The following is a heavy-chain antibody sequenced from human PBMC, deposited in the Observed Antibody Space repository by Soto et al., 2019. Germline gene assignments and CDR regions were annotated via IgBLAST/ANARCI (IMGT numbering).Heavy chain of an antibody. V-gene: IGHV3-23*01. CDR2: ISISGGNT. Sequence: EVQLLEYGGGLVQPGGSLRLSCAASGLPFSSHAMSWVRQAPGKGLEWVSSISISGGNTYYADSVRGRFTISRDNSKNTLYLHMISLTAEDTAIYYCANEIRPDDYWGQGTLVTVSS. J-gene: IGHJ4*02. D-gene: IGHD4-17*01. CDR1: GLPFSSHA. CDR3: ANEIRPDDY.